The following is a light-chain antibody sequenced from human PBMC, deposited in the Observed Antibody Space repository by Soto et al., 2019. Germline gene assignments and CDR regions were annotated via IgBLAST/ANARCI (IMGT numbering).Light chain of an antibody. J-gene: IGLJ1*01. CDR1: SSDVGGYNY. V-gene: IGLV2-8*01. CDR2: DVS. CDR3: SSYAGSNNYV. Sequence: QSALTQPPSASGSPGQSVTISCTGTSSDVGGYNYVSWYQHHPGKAPKLMIYDVSKRPSGVPDRFSGSKSGNTASLTVSGLQAVDEAEYYCSSYAGSNNYVFGTGTKVTVL.